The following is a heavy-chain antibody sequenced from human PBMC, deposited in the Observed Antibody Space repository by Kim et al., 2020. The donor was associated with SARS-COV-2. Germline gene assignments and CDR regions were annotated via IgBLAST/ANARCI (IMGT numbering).Heavy chain of an antibody. J-gene: IGHJ4*02. CDR2: INPSGSGT. CDR1: GFTFNTYA. CDR3: AKGYSSSSWGIFDY. V-gene: IGHV3-23*01. D-gene: IGHD6-6*01. Sequence: GGSLRLSCAASGFTFNTYAMTWVRQAPGKGLEWVATINPSGSGTYSADSVKGRFIISRDNSKSTLFLQMDGLRGEDTAKYYCAKGYSSSSWGIFDYWGQ.